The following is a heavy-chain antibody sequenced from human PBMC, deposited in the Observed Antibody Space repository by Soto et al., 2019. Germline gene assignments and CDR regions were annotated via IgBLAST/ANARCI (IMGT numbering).Heavy chain of an antibody. D-gene: IGHD2-15*01. CDR1: GYTFTSYG. V-gene: IGHV1-18*01. J-gene: IGHJ3*02. CDR2: ISAYNGNT. Sequence: QVQLVQSGAEVKKPGASVKVSCKASGYTFTSYGIIWVRQAPGQGLEWMGWISAYNGNTNYAQKLQGRVTMTTDTSTSTAYMELRSLRSDDTAVYYCARAFDIVVVVAATYAFDIWGQGTMVTVSS. CDR3: ARAFDIVVVVAATYAFDI.